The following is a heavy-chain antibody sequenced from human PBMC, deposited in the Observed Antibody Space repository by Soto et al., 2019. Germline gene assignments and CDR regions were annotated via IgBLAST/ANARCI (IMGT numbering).Heavy chain of an antibody. CDR3: AAAAYSCGSGSSFYYGMDV. J-gene: IGHJ6*02. V-gene: IGHV1-58*01. CDR2: IVVGSGNT. Sequence: QMQLVQSGPEVKKPGTSVKVSCKASGFTFTSSAVQWVRQARGQRLEWIGWIVVGSGNTNYAQKFQERVTITRDMSTSTACMGLSGLRSEDTAVYYCAAAAYSCGSGSSFYYGMDVWGQGTTVTVSS. CDR1: GFTFTSSA. D-gene: IGHD3-10*01.